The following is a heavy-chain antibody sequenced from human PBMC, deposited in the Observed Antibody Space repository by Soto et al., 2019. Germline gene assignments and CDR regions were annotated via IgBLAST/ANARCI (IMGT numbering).Heavy chain of an antibody. CDR2: ISYDGSNK. CDR3: AKEGISGSYFWGSRYFQH. J-gene: IGHJ1*01. CDR1: GFTFSSYG. V-gene: IGHV3-30*18. Sequence: GGSLRLSCAASGFTFSSYGMHWVRQAPGKGLEWVAVISYDGSNKYYADSVKGRFTISRDNSKNTLYLQMNSLRAEDTAVYYCAKEGISGSYFWGSRYFQHWGQGTLVTVSS. D-gene: IGHD1-26*01.